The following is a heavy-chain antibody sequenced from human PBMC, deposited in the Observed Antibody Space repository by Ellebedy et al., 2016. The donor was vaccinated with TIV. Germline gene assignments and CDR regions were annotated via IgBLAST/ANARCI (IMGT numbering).Heavy chain of an antibody. V-gene: IGHV3-48*02. CDR1: GFTFNSYS. CDR3: ARDKDWAFDY. Sequence: PGGSLRLPCVASGFTFNSYSMNWVRQAPGKGLEWVSYIRSSSGAIYYADAVKGRFTISGDTAKNSLYLQMNSLRDEETAIYYCARDKDWAFDYWGQGTLVTVSS. J-gene: IGHJ4*02. CDR2: IRSSSGAI. D-gene: IGHD3-9*01.